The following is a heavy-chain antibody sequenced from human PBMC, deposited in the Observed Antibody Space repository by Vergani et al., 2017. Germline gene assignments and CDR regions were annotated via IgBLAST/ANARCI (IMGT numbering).Heavy chain of an antibody. Sequence: QVQLQQWGAGLLKPSETLSLTCAVYGGSFSGYYWSWIRQPPGKGLEWIGEINHSGSTNYNPSLKSRVTISVYTSKNQFSLKLSSVTAADTAVYYCARLDYRAGFDPWGQGTLVTVSS. CDR3: ARLDYRAGFDP. V-gene: IGHV4-34*01. J-gene: IGHJ5*02. CDR1: GGSFSGYY. CDR2: INHSGST. D-gene: IGHD3-10*01.